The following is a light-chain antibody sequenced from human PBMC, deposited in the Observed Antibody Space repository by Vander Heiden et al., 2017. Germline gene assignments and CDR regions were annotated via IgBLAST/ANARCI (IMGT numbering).Light chain of an antibody. Sequence: DIVMTQSPLSLPVTPGEPASISCRSSQSLLHSNGYNYLDWYLQKPGQSPQLLIYLGSNRAAGVPDRFSGSGSGTDFTLKISRVEAEDVGVYYCMRPLQTPRTFGQGTKVEIK. V-gene: IGKV2-28*01. CDR2: LGS. CDR3: MRPLQTPRT. J-gene: IGKJ1*01. CDR1: QSLLHSNGYNY.